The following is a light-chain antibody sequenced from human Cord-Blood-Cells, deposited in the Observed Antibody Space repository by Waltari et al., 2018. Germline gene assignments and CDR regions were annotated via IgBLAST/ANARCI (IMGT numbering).Light chain of an antibody. J-gene: IGKJ2*01. CDR3: QQSYSTPYT. CDR1: QSISSY. Sequence: DIQMTQSPSSLSASVGDRVTITCRASQSISSYLNWYQQKPGKAPKLLIYAASSLQSVDPSRFRRSRSWTDLTLTISSLQPEDFATYYCQQSYSTPYTFGQGTKLEIK. CDR2: AAS. V-gene: IGKV1-39*01.